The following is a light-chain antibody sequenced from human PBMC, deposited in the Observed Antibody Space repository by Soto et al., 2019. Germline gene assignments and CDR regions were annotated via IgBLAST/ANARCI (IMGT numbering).Light chain of an antibody. CDR2: GAS. Sequence: EIVLTQSPGTLSLSPGERATLSCRASQSVSSSFLAWYQQKPGQAPRLLIYGASKRATGIPDRFSGSGSGTDFSLTISRLEPEDFAVYYCHQYDNAPQTYGQGTKVEIK. CDR1: QSVSSSF. V-gene: IGKV3-20*01. J-gene: IGKJ2*01. CDR3: HQYDNAPQT.